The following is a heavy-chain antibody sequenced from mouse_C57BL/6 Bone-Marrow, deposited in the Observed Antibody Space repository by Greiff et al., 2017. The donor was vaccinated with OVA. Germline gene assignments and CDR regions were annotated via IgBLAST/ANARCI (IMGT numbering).Heavy chain of an antibody. V-gene: IGHV5-9-1*02. J-gene: IGHJ4*01. CDR3: TREGITLLRYAMDY. D-gene: IGHD1-1*01. Sequence: EVMLVESGEGLVKPGGSLKLSCAASGFTFSSYAMSWVRQTPEKRLEWVAYISSGGDYIYYADTVKGRFTISRDNARNTLYLQMSSLKSEDTSIYYCTREGITLLRYAMDYWGQGTSVTVSS. CDR2: ISSGGDYI. CDR1: GFTFSSYA.